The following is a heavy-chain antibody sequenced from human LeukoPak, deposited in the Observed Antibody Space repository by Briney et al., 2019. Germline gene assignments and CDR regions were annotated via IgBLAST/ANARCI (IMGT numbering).Heavy chain of an antibody. Sequence: ASVKVSCKASGYTFTGYYMHWVRQAPGQGLEWMGWINPNSGGTNYAQKFQGRVTMTRDTSISTAYMELSRLRSDDTAVYYCARGGGGTHSSSSGPFDYWGQGTLVTVSS. CDR2: INPNSGGT. J-gene: IGHJ4*02. CDR3: ARGGGGTHSSSSGPFDY. CDR1: GYTFTGYY. V-gene: IGHV1-2*02. D-gene: IGHD6-6*01.